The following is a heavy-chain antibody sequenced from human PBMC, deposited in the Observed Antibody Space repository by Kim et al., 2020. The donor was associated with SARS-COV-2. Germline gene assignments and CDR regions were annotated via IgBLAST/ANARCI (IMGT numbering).Heavy chain of an antibody. D-gene: IGHD2-15*01. Sequence: SETLSLTCAVYGGSFSGYYWSWIRQPPGKGLEWIGEINHSGSTNYNPSLKSRVTISVDTSKNQFSLKLSSVTAADTAVYYCASRKLLGYYYGMDVWGQGTTVTVSS. CDR1: GGSFSGYY. CDR3: ASRKLLGYYYGMDV. J-gene: IGHJ6*02. CDR2: INHSGST. V-gene: IGHV4-34*01.